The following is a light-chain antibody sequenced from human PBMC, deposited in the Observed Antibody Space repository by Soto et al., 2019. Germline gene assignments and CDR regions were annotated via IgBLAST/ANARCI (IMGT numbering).Light chain of an antibody. V-gene: IGKV4-1*01. CDR2: WAS. J-gene: IGKJ5*01. CDR1: QSVLYSSNNKYY. Sequence: DIVMTQSPESLAVSLGERATINCKSSQSVLYSSNNKYYLNWYQQKPGQPPTLLIYWASIRESVVPDRFSGSGSGTDFTRTVSSVEDEDVELCCCHQYYVSPLTFCQGTRLQI. CDR3: HQYYVSPLT.